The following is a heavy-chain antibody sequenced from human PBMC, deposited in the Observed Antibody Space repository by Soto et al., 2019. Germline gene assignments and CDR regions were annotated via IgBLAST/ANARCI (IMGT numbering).Heavy chain of an antibody. Sequence: EVHLLESGGDLVQPGGSLRLSCTASGLTFSTYDMSWVRQAPGKGLEWVSAIGGSGTGGRTYYADYVKGRLTISRDNSKDTVYLQMNSLRADDTAVYYCAKSPGGLDGYNADYYGMDVWGQGTRVTVSS. V-gene: IGHV3-23*01. CDR2: IGGSGTGGRT. J-gene: IGHJ6*02. CDR1: GLTFSTYD. CDR3: AKSPGGLDGYNADYYGMDV. D-gene: IGHD5-12*01.